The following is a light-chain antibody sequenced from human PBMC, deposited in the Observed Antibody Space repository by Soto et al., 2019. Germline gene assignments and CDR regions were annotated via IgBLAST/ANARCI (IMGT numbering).Light chain of an antibody. CDR2: GAS. V-gene: IGKV3D-15*01. CDR1: QSVSSN. CDR3: QQYNNWPPLYT. J-gene: IGKJ2*01. Sequence: EIVMTQSPATLSVSPGERATLCCRASQSVSSNLAWYQQKPGQAPRLLIYGASIRATGIPARFSGSGSGTEFTLTISSLQSEDFAVYYCQQYNNWPPLYTFGQGTKLEIK.